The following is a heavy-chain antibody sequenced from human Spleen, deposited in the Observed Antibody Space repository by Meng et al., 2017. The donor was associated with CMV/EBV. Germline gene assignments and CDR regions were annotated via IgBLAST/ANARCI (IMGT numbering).Heavy chain of an antibody. D-gene: IGHD3-22*01. Sequence: GESLRLSCAASGFTFSSYWMSWVRQAPGKGLEWVANIKQDGSEKYYVDSVKGRFTISRDNAKNSVYLQMNSLRAEDTALYYCARDRSGYYGTFDSWGQGTLVTVS. J-gene: IGHJ4*02. CDR1: GFTFSSYW. CDR3: ARDRSGYYGTFDS. V-gene: IGHV3-7*03. CDR2: IKQDGSEK.